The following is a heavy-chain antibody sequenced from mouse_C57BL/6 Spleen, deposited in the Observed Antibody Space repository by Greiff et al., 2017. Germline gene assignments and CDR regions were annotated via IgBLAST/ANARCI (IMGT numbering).Heavy chain of an antibody. CDR2: ISDGGSYT. J-gene: IGHJ4*01. Sequence: DVKLVESGGGLVKPGGSLKLSCAASGFTFSSYAMSWVRQTPEKRLEWVATISDGGSYTYYPDNVKGRFTISRDNAKNNLYLQMSHLKSEDTAMYYCAGGNWDAMDYWGQGTSVTVSS. D-gene: IGHD4-1*01. CDR3: AGGNWDAMDY. V-gene: IGHV5-4*03. CDR1: GFTFSSYA.